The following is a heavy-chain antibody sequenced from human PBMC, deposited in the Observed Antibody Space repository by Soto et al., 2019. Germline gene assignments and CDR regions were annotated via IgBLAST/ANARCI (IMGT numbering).Heavy chain of an antibody. CDR1: GYSFTSYW. J-gene: IGHJ5*02. D-gene: IGHD3-22*01. V-gene: IGHV5-51*01. CDR3: ARHIDYYDSSGYGPWFDP. Sequence: GESLKISCKGSGYSFTSYWIGWVRQMHGKGLEWMGIIYPGDSDTRYSPSFQGQVTISADKSISTAYLQWSSLKASDTAMYYCARHIDYYDSSGYGPWFDPWGQGTLVTVSS. CDR2: IYPGDSDT.